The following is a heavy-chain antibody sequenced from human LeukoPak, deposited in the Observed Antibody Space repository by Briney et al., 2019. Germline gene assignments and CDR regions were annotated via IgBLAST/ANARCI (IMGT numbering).Heavy chain of an antibody. CDR3: ARRHYYDSSGYYYY. V-gene: IGHV4-59*04. CDR1: GGSISSYY. Sequence: PSETLSLTCTVSGGSISSYYWSWIRQPPGKGLEWIGYIYYSGSTYYNPSLKSRVTISVDTSKNQFSLKLSSVTAADTAVYYCARRHYYDSSGYYYYWGQGTLVTVSS. J-gene: IGHJ4*02. D-gene: IGHD3-22*01. CDR2: IYYSGST.